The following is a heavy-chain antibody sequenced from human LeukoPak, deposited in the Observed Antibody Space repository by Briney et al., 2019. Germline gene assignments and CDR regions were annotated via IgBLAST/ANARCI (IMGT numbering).Heavy chain of an antibody. CDR2: IYYSGST. CDR3: ARDSNSWLSYYNWFDP. CDR1: GGSISSSSYY. V-gene: IGHV4-39*07. Sequence: SETLSLTCTVSGGSISSSSYYWGWIRQPPGKGLEWIGSIYYSGSTYYNPSLKSRVTISVDTSKNQFSLKLSSVTAADTAVYYCARDSNSWLSYYNWFDPWGQGTLVTVSS. D-gene: IGHD3-16*02. J-gene: IGHJ5*02.